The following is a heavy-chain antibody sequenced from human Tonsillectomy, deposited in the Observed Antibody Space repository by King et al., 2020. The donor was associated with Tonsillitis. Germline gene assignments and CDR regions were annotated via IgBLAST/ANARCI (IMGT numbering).Heavy chain of an antibody. CDR1: GFTFSSYT. V-gene: IGHV3-23*04. Sequence: VQLVESGGGLVQPGGSLRLSCAASGFTFSSYTMDWVRQAPGKGLEWVSAIGGFGGSTYYADSVKGRFTISRDNSKNTLYLQMNSLRTEDTAVYYCAKVGSSWFAEYFHHWGQGTLVTVSS. CDR2: IGGFGGST. J-gene: IGHJ1*01. CDR3: AKVGSSWFAEYFHH. D-gene: IGHD6-13*01.